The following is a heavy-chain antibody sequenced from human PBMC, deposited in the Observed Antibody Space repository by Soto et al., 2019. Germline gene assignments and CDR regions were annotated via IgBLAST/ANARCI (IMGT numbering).Heavy chain of an antibody. Sequence: PGGSLRLSCAASGFTFSSYWMSWVRQAPGKGLEWVANIKQDGSEKYYVDSVKGRFTISRDNAKNSLYLQMNSLRAEDMAVYYCARDYFGVVIFGAFDIWGQGTMVTVSS. CDR3: ARDYFGVVIFGAFDI. CDR2: IKQDGSEK. J-gene: IGHJ3*02. V-gene: IGHV3-7*05. D-gene: IGHD3-3*01. CDR1: GFTFSSYW.